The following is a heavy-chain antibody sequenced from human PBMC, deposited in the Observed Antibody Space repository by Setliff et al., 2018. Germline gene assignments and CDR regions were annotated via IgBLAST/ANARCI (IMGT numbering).Heavy chain of an antibody. J-gene: IGHJ3*02. CDR1: GFTFPTYW. CDR3: AREDDVNTCDI. Sequence: GESLKISCAASGFTFPTYWMSWFRQAPGRGLEWVANINQDGSDKYSVDSVKGRFTISRDNAKNSLYLQMSSLRAEDTAVYYCAREDDVNTCDIWGQGTMVTV. CDR2: INQDGSDK. V-gene: IGHV3-7*01.